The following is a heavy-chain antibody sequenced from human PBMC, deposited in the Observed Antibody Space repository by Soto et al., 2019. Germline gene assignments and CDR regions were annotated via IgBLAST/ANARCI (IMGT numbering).Heavy chain of an antibody. D-gene: IGHD2-2*01. Sequence: PSETLSLTCTVSGGSISSYYWSWFRQPPGKGLEWIGYIYYSGSTNYNPSLKSRVTMSVDTSKNQFSLKLSSVTAADTAVYYCARQVVPVAMRGFDPWGQGTLVTVSS. CDR1: GGSISSYY. J-gene: IGHJ5*02. CDR2: IYYSGST. V-gene: IGHV4-59*08. CDR3: ARQVVPVAMRGFDP.